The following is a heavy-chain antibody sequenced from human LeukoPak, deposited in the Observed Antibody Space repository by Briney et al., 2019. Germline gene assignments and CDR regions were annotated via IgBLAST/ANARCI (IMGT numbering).Heavy chain of an antibody. CDR2: ISYDGSNK. CDR3: ASPSKPHLGWDGMDV. CDR1: GFTFSSYA. D-gene: IGHD1-26*01. Sequence: GRSLRLSCAASGFTFSSYAMHWVRQAPGKGLEWVAVISYDGSNKYYADSVKGRFTISRDNSKNTLYLQMNSLRAEDTAVYYCASPSKPHLGWDGMDVWGQGTTVTVSS. J-gene: IGHJ6*02. V-gene: IGHV3-30-3*01.